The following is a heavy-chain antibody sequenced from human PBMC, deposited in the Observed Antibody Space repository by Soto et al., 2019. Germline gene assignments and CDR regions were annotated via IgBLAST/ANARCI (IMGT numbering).Heavy chain of an antibody. V-gene: IGHV4-59*02. Sequence: QVQLQESGPGLVKPSETLSLTCTVSGGSVSGYYWSWIQQPPGKGLEWIGYIYYSGSTNYNPSLKSRVTISVDTSKNQFSLKLSSVTAADTAVYYCARGRQWLDDWGQGTLVTVSS. CDR1: GGSVSGYY. CDR2: IYYSGST. CDR3: ARGRQWLDD. D-gene: IGHD6-19*01. J-gene: IGHJ4*02.